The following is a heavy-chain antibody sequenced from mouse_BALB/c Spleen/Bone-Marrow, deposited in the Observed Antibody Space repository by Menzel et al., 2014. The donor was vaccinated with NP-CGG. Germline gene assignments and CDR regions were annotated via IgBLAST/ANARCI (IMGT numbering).Heavy chain of an antibody. CDR1: GYKFTNHY. CDR3: AWGSPY. CDR2: LNPGNGGT. D-gene: IGHD6-2*01. Sequence: QVQLQQSGAELVKPGASGKLSSKTSGYKFTNHYKYWVKQRPGQGIQRIGELNPGNGGTHFIERLKSNATLTVDKSSTTAYILLTSLTSEDSAVYCCAWGSPYWGHGTLVSVSA. V-gene: IGHV1S81*02. J-gene: IGHJ3*01.